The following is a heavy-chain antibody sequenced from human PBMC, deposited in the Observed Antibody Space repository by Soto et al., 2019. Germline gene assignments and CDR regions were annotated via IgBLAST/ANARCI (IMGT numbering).Heavy chain of an antibody. D-gene: IGHD4-17*01. CDR3: ARDKSGDYYRDV. CDR1: GGTFSSYT. J-gene: IGHJ6*03. CDR2: IIPILGIA. Sequence: GASVKVSCKASGGTFSSYTISWVRQAPGQGLEWMGRIIPILGIANYAQKFQGRVTITADKSTSTAYMELSSLRSEDTAVYYCARDKSGDYYRDVWGKGTTVTVSS. V-gene: IGHV1-69*04.